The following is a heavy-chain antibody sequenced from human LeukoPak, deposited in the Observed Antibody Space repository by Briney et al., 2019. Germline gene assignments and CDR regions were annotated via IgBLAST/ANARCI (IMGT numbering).Heavy chain of an antibody. V-gene: IGHV3-23*01. CDR1: GFTFSSYA. Sequence: GGSLRLSCAASGFTFSSYAMSWVRQAPGKGLEWVSAISGSGGSTYYADSVKGRFTISRDNSKNTLYLQMNSLRAEDTAVYYCAKVATIDYGDYWYEYYFDYWGQGTLVTVSS. CDR2: ISGSGGST. J-gene: IGHJ4*02. D-gene: IGHD4-17*01. CDR3: AKVATIDYGDYWYEYYFDY.